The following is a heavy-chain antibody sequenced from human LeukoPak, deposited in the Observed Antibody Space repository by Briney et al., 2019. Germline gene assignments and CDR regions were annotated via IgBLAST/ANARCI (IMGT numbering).Heavy chain of an antibody. Sequence: ASVKVSCKASGYTFTSYDINWVRQATGQGLEWMGWMNPNSGNTGYAQKFQGRVTITRNTSISTAYMELSSLRSEDTAVYYCASRSRYSSGPNDAFDIWGQGTMVTVSS. D-gene: IGHD2-15*01. J-gene: IGHJ3*02. CDR3: ASRSRYSSGPNDAFDI. V-gene: IGHV1-8*03. CDR1: GYTFTSYD. CDR2: MNPNSGNT.